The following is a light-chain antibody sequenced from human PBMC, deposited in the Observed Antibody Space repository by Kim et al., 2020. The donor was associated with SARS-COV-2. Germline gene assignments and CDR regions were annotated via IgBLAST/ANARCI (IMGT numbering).Light chain of an antibody. J-gene: IGLJ2*01. Sequence: QSVLTQPPSASGTPGQRVTISCSGSSSNIGSNPVNWYQKLPGTAPKLLIYSNNERPSGVPDRFSGSKSGTSAYLAISGLQSEYEADYYCAVWDDSLNVVVFGGGTQLAVL. CDR3: AVWDDSLNVVV. CDR2: SNN. CDR1: SSNIGSNP. V-gene: IGLV1-44*01.